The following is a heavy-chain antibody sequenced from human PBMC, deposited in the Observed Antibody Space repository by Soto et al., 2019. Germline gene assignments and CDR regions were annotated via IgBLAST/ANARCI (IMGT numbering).Heavy chain of an antibody. CDR1: GYSFTGYW. D-gene: IGHD6-6*01. V-gene: IGHV5-10-1*04. Sequence: GESLKISCKGSGYSFTGYWISWVRQMPGRGLEWMGKIDPTDSYTNYSPSFQGQVTISADRSTSTAFLQWSSLKASDTAMYYCVRRAEGRPGDGYYYVALDVWGQGTTVTVSS. J-gene: IGHJ6*02. CDR2: IDPTDSYT. CDR3: VRRAEGRPGDGYYYVALDV.